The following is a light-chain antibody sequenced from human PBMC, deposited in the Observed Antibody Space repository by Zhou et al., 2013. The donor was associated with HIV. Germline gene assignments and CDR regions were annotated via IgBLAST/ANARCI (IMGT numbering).Light chain of an antibody. V-gene: IGKV1-16*02. Sequence: DIQMTQSPSSLSASIGDSVTITCRASQAINNRLAWFQQKPGKAPKSLIFAASSLQSGVPPKFSGSGSGTDFTLEISRVEAEDAGVYYCFQATHLPPYSFGQGTKLEIE. CDR1: QAINNR. CDR3: FQATHLPPYS. CDR2: AAS. J-gene: IGKJ2*03.